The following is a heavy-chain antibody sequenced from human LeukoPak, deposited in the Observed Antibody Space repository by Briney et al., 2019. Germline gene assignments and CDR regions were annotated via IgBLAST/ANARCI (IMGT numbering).Heavy chain of an antibody. V-gene: IGHV1-69*04. CDR2: IIPIFGIA. CDR1: GGTFSSYA. J-gene: IGHJ5*02. Sequence: ASVKVSCKASGGTFSSYAISWVRQAPGQGLEWMGRIIPIFGIANYAQKFQGRVTITADKSTGTAYMELSSLRSEDTAVYYCARLSRYYDSSGYYYSGWFDPWGQGTLVTVSS. D-gene: IGHD3-22*01. CDR3: ARLSRYYDSSGYYYSGWFDP.